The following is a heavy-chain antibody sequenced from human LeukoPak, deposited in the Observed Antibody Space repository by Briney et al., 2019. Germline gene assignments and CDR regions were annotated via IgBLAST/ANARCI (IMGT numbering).Heavy chain of an antibody. CDR2: INCYNGNT. J-gene: IGHJ4*02. D-gene: IGHD6-19*01. Sequence: ASVKVSCKASGYTFTSYGINWVRQAPGQGLEWMGWINCYNGNTNYAQNLQGRVTMTTDTSTRTAYMELRSLRSDDTAVYYCASHMDKLAVVDYWGQGTLVTVSS. V-gene: IGHV1-18*01. CDR1: GYTFTSYG. CDR3: ASHMDKLAVVDY.